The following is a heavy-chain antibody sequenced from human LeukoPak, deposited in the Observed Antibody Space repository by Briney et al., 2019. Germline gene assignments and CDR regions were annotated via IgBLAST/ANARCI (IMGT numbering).Heavy chain of an antibody. CDR1: GYTFTGYF. V-gene: IGHV1-2*02. CDR2: INPNSGGT. D-gene: IGHD4-17*01. J-gene: IGHJ4*02. Sequence: ASVKVSCKASGYTFTGYFLHWVRQAPGQGLEWMGWINPNSGGTNYAQKFQGRVTMTRDTSISTAYMELSRLRSDDTAVYYCARGTTVTRSPFDYWGQGTLVTVSS. CDR3: ARGTTVTRSPFDY.